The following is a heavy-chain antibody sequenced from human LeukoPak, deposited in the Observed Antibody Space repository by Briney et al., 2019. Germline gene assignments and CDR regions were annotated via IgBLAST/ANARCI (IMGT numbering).Heavy chain of an antibody. V-gene: IGHV3-30*02. D-gene: IGHD4-17*01. CDR2: IRYDGTNK. Sequence: GGSLRLSCAASGFTFSTYGIHWVRQAPGKGLEWVAFIRYDGTNKWYADSVKGRFTISRDNSKNMLYLQMNSLRAEDTAGYHCAKDRDYGDYPSAYYYYMDVWGKGTTVTVSS. J-gene: IGHJ6*03. CDR1: GFTFSTYG. CDR3: AKDRDYGDYPSAYYYYMDV.